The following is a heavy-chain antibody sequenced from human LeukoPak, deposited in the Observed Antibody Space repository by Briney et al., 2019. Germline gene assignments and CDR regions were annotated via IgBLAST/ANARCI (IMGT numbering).Heavy chain of an antibody. CDR2: VIPSLGIR. J-gene: IGHJ4*02. D-gene: IGHD2-21*02. CDR1: GGTFSGYA. V-gene: IGHV1-69*04. CDR3: ADERPRGLPSKN. Sequence: ASVKVSCKTSGGTFSGYAINWVRQVPGQGPEWMGRVIPSLGIRNYARKFQSRLTITADKVTSTVYMELNSLISEDTAVYFCADERPRGLPSKNWGQGTLVTVSS.